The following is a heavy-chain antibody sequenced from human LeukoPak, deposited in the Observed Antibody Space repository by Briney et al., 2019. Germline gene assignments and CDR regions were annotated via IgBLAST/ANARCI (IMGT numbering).Heavy chain of an antibody. V-gene: IGHV1-69*13. CDR2: IILIFGTA. J-gene: IGHJ6*02. CDR3: ARIEVVPAAILHYYYGMDV. CDR1: GGTFSSYA. D-gene: IGHD2-2*01. Sequence: ASVKVSCKASGGTFSSYAISWVRRAPGQGLEWMGGIILIFGTANYAQKFQGRVTITADESTSTAYMELSSLRSEDTAVYYCARIEVVPAAILHYYYGMDVWGQGTTVTVSS.